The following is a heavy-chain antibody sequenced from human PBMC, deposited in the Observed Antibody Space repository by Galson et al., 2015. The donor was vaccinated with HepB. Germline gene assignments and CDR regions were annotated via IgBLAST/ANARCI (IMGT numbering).Heavy chain of an antibody. V-gene: IGHV1-18*04. CDR1: GFTFSGYS. Sequence: SVKVSCKASGFTFSGYSISWVRQAPGQGLEWVGWISVYHGDTKSAQNLQGRVTMTTDTSTSTAYMELRSLRSDDTAVYYCARDRECSTNCYSGVYSYYVMDVWGQGTPVTVSS. J-gene: IGHJ6*02. CDR3: ARDRECSTNCYSGVYSYYVMDV. D-gene: IGHD2-2*01. CDR2: ISVYHGDT.